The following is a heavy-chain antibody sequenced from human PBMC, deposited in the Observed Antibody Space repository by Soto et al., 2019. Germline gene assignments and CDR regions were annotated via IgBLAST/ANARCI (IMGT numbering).Heavy chain of an antibody. Sequence: SETLSLTCTVSGASISSGTFYWGWIRQPPGKGLESIANIYYDGSTYYNPSLKSRVTISLDTSKNQFSLKLSSVTAADTAVYYCAGQPTAGSYYDLGSYYYYYAMDVWGQGTTVT. J-gene: IGHJ6*02. V-gene: IGHV4-39*01. CDR2: IYYDGST. D-gene: IGHD3-10*01. CDR3: AGQPTAGSYYDLGSYYYYYAMDV. CDR1: GASISSGTFY.